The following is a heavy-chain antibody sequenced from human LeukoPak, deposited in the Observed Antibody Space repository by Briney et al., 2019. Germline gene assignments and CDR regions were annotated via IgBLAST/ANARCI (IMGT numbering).Heavy chain of an antibody. V-gene: IGHV3-30*18. J-gene: IGHJ4*02. D-gene: IGHD4-11*01. CDR2: ISYDGSNK. Sequence: PGKSLRLSCAASGFTFRSYGMHWVRQAPGKGLEWVAVISYDGSNKYYVDSVEGRFTISRDSSKNTLYLQMNSLRAEDTAVYYCAKESKETTRYYFDSWGQGTLVTVSS. CDR3: AKESKETTRYYFDS. CDR1: GFTFRSYG.